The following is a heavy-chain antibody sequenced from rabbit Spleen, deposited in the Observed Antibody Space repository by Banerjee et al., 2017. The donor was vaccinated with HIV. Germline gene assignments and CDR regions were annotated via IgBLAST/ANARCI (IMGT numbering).Heavy chain of an antibody. CDR1: GFSFSNNYY. CDR2: IAGSSSGFT. D-gene: IGHD8-1*01. CDR3: ARDTGSSFSSYGMDL. V-gene: IGHV1S45*01. J-gene: IGHJ6*01. Sequence: QEQLVESGGGLVQPEGSLTLTCTASGFSFSNNYYMCWVRQDPGKGLEWISCIAGSSSGFTYSATWAKGRFTCSKTSSTTVTLQMTSLTVADTATYFCARDTGSSFSSYGMDLWGPGTLVTVS.